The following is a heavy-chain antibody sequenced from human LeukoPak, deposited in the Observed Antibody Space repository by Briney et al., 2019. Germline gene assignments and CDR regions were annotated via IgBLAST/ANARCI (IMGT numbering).Heavy chain of an antibody. CDR3: AKDPGPSGWYIYEEYGLDV. CDR1: GGSISSYY. V-gene: IGHV4-59*01. J-gene: IGHJ6*02. D-gene: IGHD6-19*01. Sequence: SETLSLTCTVSGGSISSYYWCWIRQPPGKGLEWIGYIYYSGSTNYNPSLKSRVTISVDTSKNQFSLKLSSVTAADTAVYYCAKDPGPSGWYIYEEYGLDVWGQGTTVTVSS. CDR2: IYYSGST.